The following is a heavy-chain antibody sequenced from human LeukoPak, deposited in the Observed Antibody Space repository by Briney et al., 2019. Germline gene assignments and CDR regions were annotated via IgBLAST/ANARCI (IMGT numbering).Heavy chain of an antibody. CDR1: GFTFSSYA. D-gene: IGHD6-13*01. Sequence: GGSLRLSCAASGFTFSSYAMSWIRQAPGKGLEWVSAISGSGGSTYYADSVKGRFTISRDNSKNTLYLQMNSLRAEDTAVYYCAKEESAGIPYAEYFQHWGQGTLVTVSS. CDR3: AKEESAGIPYAEYFQH. J-gene: IGHJ1*01. CDR2: ISGSGGST. V-gene: IGHV3-23*01.